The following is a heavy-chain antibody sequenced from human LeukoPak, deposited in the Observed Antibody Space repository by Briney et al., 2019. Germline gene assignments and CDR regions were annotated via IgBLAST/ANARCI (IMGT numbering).Heavy chain of an antibody. D-gene: IGHD3-3*01. CDR1: GGSISSYY. CDR3: ARARGGMDV. J-gene: IGHJ6*03. V-gene: IGHV4-4*09. CDR2: IYTSGST. Sequence: SETLSLTCTVSGGSISSYYWSWIRQPPGKGLEWIGYIYTSGSTNYNPSLKSRVTISVDTSKNQFSLKLSSVTAADTAVYYCARARGGMDVWGKGTTVTVYS.